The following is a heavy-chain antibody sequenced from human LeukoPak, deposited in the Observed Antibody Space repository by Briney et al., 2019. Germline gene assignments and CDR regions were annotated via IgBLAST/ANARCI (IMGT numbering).Heavy chain of an antibody. Sequence: SETLSLTCSVSGVSISSGSNYWGWIRQPPGKTLEWIGSIYSSGSTYYNSSLKSRVIILIDTSKNQFSLKLSSVTAADTAVYFCARRGRRFCSGESCYRTSAFDIWGQGTMVTVSS. CDR3: ARRGRRFCSGESCYRTSAFDI. V-gene: IGHV4-39*07. J-gene: IGHJ3*02. CDR1: GVSISSGSNY. D-gene: IGHD2-15*01. CDR2: IYSSGST.